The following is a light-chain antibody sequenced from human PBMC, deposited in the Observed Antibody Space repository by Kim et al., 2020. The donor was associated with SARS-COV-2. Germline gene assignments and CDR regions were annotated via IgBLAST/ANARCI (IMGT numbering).Light chain of an antibody. V-gene: IGLV3-1*01. CDR2: QDN. Sequence: SSELTQPPSVSVSPGETATISCTGDNLQFKYVCWYQRTAGHSPVLVLYQDNKRPSGIPERFSGSNSGNTATLTISGTQAMDEADYYCQVWDNSLGVFGAGTQLTVL. CDR3: QVWDNSLGV. CDR1: NLQFKY. J-gene: IGLJ2*01.